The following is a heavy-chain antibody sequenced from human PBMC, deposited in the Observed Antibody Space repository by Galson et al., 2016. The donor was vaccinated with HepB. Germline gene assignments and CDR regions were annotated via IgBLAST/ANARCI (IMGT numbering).Heavy chain of an antibody. Sequence: TLSLTCTVSGGSISSGGYYWSWIRQHPGKGLEFIGYIYYSGSSYYNPPLKSRISMSVDTSKNQFSLRLSSVTAADTAVYYCARVSGNAFDIWGHGTMVTVSS. J-gene: IGHJ3*02. CDR3: ARVSGNAFDI. CDR1: GGSISSGGYY. V-gene: IGHV4-31*03. CDR2: IYYSGSS.